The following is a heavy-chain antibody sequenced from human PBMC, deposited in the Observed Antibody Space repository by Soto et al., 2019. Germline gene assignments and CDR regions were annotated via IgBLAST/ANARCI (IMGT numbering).Heavy chain of an antibody. CDR1: GFSFSNYG. CDR3: VREDCGTTPGQFDY. J-gene: IGHJ4*02. V-gene: IGHV3-33*01. CDR2: IWYDASKT. Sequence: QVQLVESGGGVVQPGRSLRLSCTTSGFSFSNYGIHWVRQAPGKGLEWVALIWYDASKTYYTDSVKGRFTISRDYSTNTAYLQLNSLTAEDTAVYFCVREDCGTTPGQFDYWGQGTLVTVSS. D-gene: IGHD2-21*02.